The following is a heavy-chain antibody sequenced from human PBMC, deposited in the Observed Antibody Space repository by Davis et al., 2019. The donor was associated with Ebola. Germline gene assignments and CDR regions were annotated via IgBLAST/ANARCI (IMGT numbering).Heavy chain of an antibody. V-gene: IGHV4-59*01. D-gene: IGHD3-10*01. CDR1: GGSISSYY. CDR2: IYYSGST. J-gene: IGHJ6*02. CDR3: ARVLLLWCMDV. Sequence: MPSETLSLTCTVSGGSISSYYWSWIRQPPGKGLEWIGYIYYSGSTNYNPPLKSRVTISVDTSKNQFSLKLSSVTAADTAVYYCARVLLLWCMDVWGQGTTVTVSS.